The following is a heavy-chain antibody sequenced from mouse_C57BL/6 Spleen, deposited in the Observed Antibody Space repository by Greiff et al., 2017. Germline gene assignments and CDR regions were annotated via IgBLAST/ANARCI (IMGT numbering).Heavy chain of an antibody. CDR3: ARRSSLCWYFDV. CDR2: ISSGGSYT. D-gene: IGHD6-1*01. J-gene: IGHJ1*03. CDR1: GFTFSSYG. V-gene: IGHV5-6*01. Sequence: VQLKESGGDLVKPGGSLKLSCAASGFTFSSYGMSWVRQTPDKRLEWVATISSGGSYTYYPDSVKGRFTISRDNAKNTLYLQRSSLNSEDTAMYYCARRSSLCWYFDVWGTGTTVTVSS.